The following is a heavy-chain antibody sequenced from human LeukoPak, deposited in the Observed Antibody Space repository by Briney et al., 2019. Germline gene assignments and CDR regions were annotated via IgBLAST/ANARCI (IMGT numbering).Heavy chain of an antibody. CDR2: IYPGDSDT. Sequence: GESLKISCKGSGYRFTSYWIGWVRPMPGKGLEWMGIIYPGDSDTRYSPSFQGQVTISADKSISTAYLQWSSLKASDTAMYYCARLMPTYDSSGPPEYYFDYWGQGTLVTVSS. J-gene: IGHJ4*02. CDR3: ARLMPTYDSSGPPEYYFDY. D-gene: IGHD3-22*01. V-gene: IGHV5-51*01. CDR1: GYRFTSYW.